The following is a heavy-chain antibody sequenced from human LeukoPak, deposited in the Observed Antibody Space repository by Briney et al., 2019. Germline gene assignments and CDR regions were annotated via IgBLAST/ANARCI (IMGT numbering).Heavy chain of an antibody. J-gene: IGHJ4*02. CDR3: ARVPLRSGAAAY. D-gene: IGHD2/OR15-2a*01. Sequence: SETLSLTCAVYGGSFSGYYWSWIRRPPGKGLEWIGEINHSGSTNYNPSLKSRVTISVDTSKNQFSLKLSSVTAADTAVYYCARVPLRSGAAAYWGQGTLVTVSS. CDR2: INHSGST. CDR1: GGSFSGYY. V-gene: IGHV4-34*01.